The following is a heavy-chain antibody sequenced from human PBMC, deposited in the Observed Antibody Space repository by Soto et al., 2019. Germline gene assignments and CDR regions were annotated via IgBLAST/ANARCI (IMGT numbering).Heavy chain of an antibody. V-gene: IGHV3-11*04. CDR1: GFTFSDYY. Sequence: GGSLRLSCAASGFTFSDYYMSWIRQAPGKGLVWVSRISDYGRINYADSVKDRFIISRDDARSRLYLQLNDLRVEDTATYYCARGGLEPFDHWGQGALVTAPQ. CDR2: ISDYGRI. J-gene: IGHJ4*02. D-gene: IGHD1-1*01. CDR3: ARGGLEPFDH.